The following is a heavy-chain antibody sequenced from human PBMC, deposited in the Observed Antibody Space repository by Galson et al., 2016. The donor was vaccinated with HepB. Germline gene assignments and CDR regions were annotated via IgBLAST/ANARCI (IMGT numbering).Heavy chain of an antibody. CDR3: ARETWGIMDF. J-gene: IGHJ4*01. D-gene: IGHD7-27*01. CDR2: ISSASHYT. V-gene: IGHV3-11*06. CDR1: GFTFSPYY. Sequence: SLRLSCAASGFTFSPYYMSWIRQAPGKGLEWISSISSASHYTHYADSVNGRFTISRDNARNTLYLHMDSLRAEDTGVYYCARETWGIMDFWGQGTLVTVSS.